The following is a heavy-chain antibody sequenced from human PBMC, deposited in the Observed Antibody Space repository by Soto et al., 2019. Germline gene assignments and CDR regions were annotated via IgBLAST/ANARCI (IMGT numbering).Heavy chain of an antibody. Sequence: PSETLSLTCTVSGGSISSGGYYWSWIRQHPGKGLEWIGYIFYSGTTYYNPSLKSRVTISVDTSKNQFSLKLTSVTAADTAVYYCVRLGGFYQAFDSWGQGTLVTVSS. CDR1: GGSISSGGYY. J-gene: IGHJ4*02. V-gene: IGHV4-31*03. CDR3: VRLGGFYQAFDS. D-gene: IGHD3-22*01. CDR2: IFYSGTT.